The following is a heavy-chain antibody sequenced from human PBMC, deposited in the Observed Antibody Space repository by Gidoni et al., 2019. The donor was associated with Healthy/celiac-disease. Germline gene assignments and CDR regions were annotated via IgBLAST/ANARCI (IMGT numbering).Heavy chain of an antibody. CDR1: GYSFTSYW. J-gene: IGHJ2*01. V-gene: IGHV5-51*01. CDR3: ARRGGYYDILTGYPDWYFDL. D-gene: IGHD3-9*01. CDR2: IYPGESDT. Sequence: EVQLVQSGAEVKKPGESLKISCKVSGYSFTSYWIVWVSQMPGKGLEWMVIIYPGESDTRYSPSFQGQVTISADKSISTAYLQWSSLKASDTAMYDCARRGGYYDILTGYPDWYFDLWGRGTLVTVSS.